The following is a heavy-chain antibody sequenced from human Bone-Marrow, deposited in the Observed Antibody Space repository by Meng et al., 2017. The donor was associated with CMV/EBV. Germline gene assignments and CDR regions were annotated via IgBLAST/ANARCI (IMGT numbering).Heavy chain of an antibody. D-gene: IGHD2-2*01. CDR3: ASSYYQLLYYDY. V-gene: IGHV4-39*07. CDR1: GGSISSSSYY. J-gene: IGHJ4*02. Sequence: SETLSLTCTVSGGSISSSSYYWGWIRQPPGKGLEWIGSIYYSGSTYYNPSLKSRVTISVDTSKNQFSLKLGSVTAADTAVYYCASSYYQLLYYDYWGQGTLVTVSS. CDR2: IYYSGST.